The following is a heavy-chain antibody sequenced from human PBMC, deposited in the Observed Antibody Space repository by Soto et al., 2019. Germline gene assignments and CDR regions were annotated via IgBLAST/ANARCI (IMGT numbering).Heavy chain of an antibody. CDR2: ISYDGSNK. CDR3: ARDLYAVSSWYY. J-gene: IGHJ4*02. CDR1: GFTFSSYA. V-gene: IGHV3-30-3*01. D-gene: IGHD6-13*01. Sequence: GGSLRLSCAASGFTFSSYAMHWVRQAPGKGLEWVAVISYDGSNKYYADSVKGRFTISRDNSKNTLYLQMNSLRAEDTAVYYCARDLYAVSSWYYWGQGTLVTVSS.